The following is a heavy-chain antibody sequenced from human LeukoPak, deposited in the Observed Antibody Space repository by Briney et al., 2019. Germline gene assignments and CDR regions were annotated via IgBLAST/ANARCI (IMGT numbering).Heavy chain of an antibody. D-gene: IGHD6-19*01. Sequence: GGSLRLSGAASGFIFSGSAMSWVRQAPGEGLEWVSLISYSGANSYYTDSVRGRFTISRDNSKDTLFLQMNSLRDEDTAIYYCARDMQCSTWGLGTMVTVSS. CDR2: ISYSGANS. CDR1: GFIFSGSA. CDR3: ARDMQCST. V-gene: IGHV3-23*01. J-gene: IGHJ3*01.